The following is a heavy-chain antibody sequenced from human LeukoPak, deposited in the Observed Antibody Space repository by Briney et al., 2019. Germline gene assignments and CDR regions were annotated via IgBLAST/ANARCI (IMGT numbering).Heavy chain of an antibody. CDR1: GGSISSYY. V-gene: IGHV4-59*08. CDR2: IYSSGST. J-gene: IGHJ4*02. D-gene: IGHD2-2*01. Sequence: SETLSLTCRVSGGSISSYYWSWIRQPPGKGLGWIGYIYSSGSTNYNPSLKSRVTISVDTSKNQFSLKLSSVTAADTAVYYCARQRMEDIVVVPAAIDYWGQGTLVTVSS. CDR3: ARQRMEDIVVVPAAIDY.